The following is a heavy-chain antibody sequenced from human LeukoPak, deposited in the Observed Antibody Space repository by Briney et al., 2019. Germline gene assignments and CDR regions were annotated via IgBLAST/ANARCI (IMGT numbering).Heavy chain of an antibody. CDR1: GYTFTGYY. CDR3: ARASSGWYHRFDY. J-gene: IGHJ4*02. D-gene: IGHD6-19*01. CDR2: INPNSGGT. V-gene: IGHV1-2*02. Sequence: ASVKVSCKASGYTFTGYYMHWVRQAPGQGLEWMGWINPNSGGTNYAQKLQGRVTMTRDTSISTAYMEVSRLRSDDTAVYYCARASSGWYHRFDYWGQGTLVTVSS.